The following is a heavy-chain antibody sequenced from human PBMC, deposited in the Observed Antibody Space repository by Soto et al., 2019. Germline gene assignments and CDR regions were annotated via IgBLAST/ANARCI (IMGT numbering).Heavy chain of an antibody. J-gene: IGHJ4*02. CDR2: IYYSGST. CDR1: CGSLNRYF. CDR3: ARAGTNMVQFDY. Sequence: PPATLSLTCTSFCGSLNRYFLIWIRQSPGKGLEWIGHIYYSGSTSYSPSLKSRVSISVDTSKNQFSLEVHSVTAADTAVYYCARAGTNMVQFDYWGQGNLVTFS. V-gene: IGHV4-59*01. D-gene: IGHD3-10*01.